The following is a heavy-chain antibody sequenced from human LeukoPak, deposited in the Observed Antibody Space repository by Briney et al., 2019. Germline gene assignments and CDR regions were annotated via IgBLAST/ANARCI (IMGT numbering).Heavy chain of an antibody. CDR1: GFTFTSSA. J-gene: IGHJ6*04. D-gene: IGHD2-15*01. Sequence: ASVKVSCKASGFTFTSSAVQWVRQARGQRLEWIGWIVVGSGNTNYAQKFQERVTITRGMSTSTAYMELSSLRSEDTAVYYCAADLPVVRDNYGMDVWGKGTTVTVSS. CDR2: IVVGSGNT. V-gene: IGHV1-58*01. CDR3: AADLPVVRDNYGMDV.